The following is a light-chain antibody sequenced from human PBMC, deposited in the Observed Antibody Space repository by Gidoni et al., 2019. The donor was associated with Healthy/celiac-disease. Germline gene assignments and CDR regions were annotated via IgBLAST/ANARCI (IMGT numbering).Light chain of an antibody. V-gene: IGKV3-20*01. J-gene: IGKJ1*01. CDR1: QSVSSSY. CDR2: GAS. Sequence: EIVLTQSPGTLSLSPGERATLSCRASQSVSSSYLAWYQQKPGQAPRLLIYGASSRATGIPDFTLTISRLEPEDFAVYYCQQYGSSRFXQXTKVXIK. CDR3: QQYGSSR.